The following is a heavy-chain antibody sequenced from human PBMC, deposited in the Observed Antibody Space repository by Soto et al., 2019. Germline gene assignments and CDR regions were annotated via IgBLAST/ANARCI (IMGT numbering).Heavy chain of an antibody. CDR1: GFTFSSYG. V-gene: IGHV3-30*18. CDR3: AKAQVSGPGGSSWSSFDY. D-gene: IGHD6-13*01. J-gene: IGHJ4*02. Sequence: QVQLVESGGGVVQPGRSLRLSCAASGFTFSSYGMHWVRQAPGKGLEWVAVISYDGSNKYYADSVKGRFTISRDNSKNTLYLQMNSLRAEDTAVYYCAKAQVSGPGGSSWSSFDYWGQGTLVTVSS. CDR2: ISYDGSNK.